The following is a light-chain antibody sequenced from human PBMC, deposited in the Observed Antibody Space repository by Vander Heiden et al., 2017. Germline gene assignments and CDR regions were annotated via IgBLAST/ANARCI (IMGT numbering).Light chain of an antibody. CDR2: QDP. J-gene: IGLJ2*01. Sequence: SSDPPPPPSVSVSPCHTASITCSADKFGDKYVSWYQVTSGQPPMLVIYQDPRRPLGIPDRFSCCNSASTATLSISGTQAMDEDDYSCQTWDSTTVVFGGGTKLTVL. V-gene: IGLV3-1*01. CDR3: QTWDSTTVV. CDR1: KFGDKY.